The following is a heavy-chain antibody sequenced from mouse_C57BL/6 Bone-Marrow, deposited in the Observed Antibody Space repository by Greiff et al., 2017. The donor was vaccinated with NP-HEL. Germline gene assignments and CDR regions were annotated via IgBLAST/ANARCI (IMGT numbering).Heavy chain of an antibody. CDR2: IYPRSGNT. J-gene: IGHJ1*03. CDR1: GYTFTSYG. Sequence: LKQSGAELARPGASVKLSCKASGYTFTSYGISWVKQRTGQGLEWIGEIYPRSGNTYYNEKFKGKATLTADKSSSTAYMELRSLTSEDSAVYFCAKLGRPWYFDVWGTGTTVTVSS. V-gene: IGHV1-81*01. CDR3: AKLGRPWYFDV. D-gene: IGHD4-1*01.